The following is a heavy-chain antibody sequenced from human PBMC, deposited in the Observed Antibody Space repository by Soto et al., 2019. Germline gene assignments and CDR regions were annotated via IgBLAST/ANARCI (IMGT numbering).Heavy chain of an antibody. V-gene: IGHV4-59*01. CDR1: GGSISSYY. J-gene: IGHJ4*02. CDR2: IYYSGST. D-gene: IGHD3-9*01. Sequence: SETLSLTCTVSGGSISSYYWSWIRQPPGKGLEWIGYIYYSGSTNYNPSLKSRVTISVDTSKDQFSLKLSSVTAADTAVYYCARSLVISTFIDYLGQGTLLTVSS. CDR3: ARSLVISTFIDY.